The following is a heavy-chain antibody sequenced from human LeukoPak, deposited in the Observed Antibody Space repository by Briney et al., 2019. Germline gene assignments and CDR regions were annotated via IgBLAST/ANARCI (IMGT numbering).Heavy chain of an antibody. D-gene: IGHD4-17*01. CDR1: GYTLTELS. Sequence: ASVKVSCKVSGYTLTELSMHWVRQAPGKGLEWMGGFDPEDGETIYAQKFQGRVTMTEDTSTDTAYMELSSLRSEDTAVYYCATGPPLRVEGDYCYYYGMDVWGQGTTVTVSS. CDR2: FDPEDGET. V-gene: IGHV1-24*01. CDR3: ATGPPLRVEGDYCYYYGMDV. J-gene: IGHJ6*02.